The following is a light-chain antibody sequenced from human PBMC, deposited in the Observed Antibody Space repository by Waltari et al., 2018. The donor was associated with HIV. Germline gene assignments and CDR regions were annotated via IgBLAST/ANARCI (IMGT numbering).Light chain of an antibody. Sequence: QSALPQPRPVSGSPGQSVTISCTGTSSDVGLYTYVSWYQQHPGKVPKLLSYDLNDRPSGVPDRFSGSKSGTTASLTISGLQAEDEAFYYCCSYAGSYTLIFGGGTKLTVL. CDR1: SSDVGLYTY. CDR2: DLN. V-gene: IGLV2-11*01. CDR3: CSYAGSYTLI. J-gene: IGLJ2*01.